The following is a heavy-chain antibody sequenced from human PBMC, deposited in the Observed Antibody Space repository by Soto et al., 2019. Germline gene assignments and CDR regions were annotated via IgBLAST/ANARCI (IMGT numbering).Heavy chain of an antibody. J-gene: IGHJ6*03. CDR2: IYYSGST. Sequence: SDTLSLTCTVSGGSISSSSYYWGWIRQPPGKGLEWIGSIYYSGSTYYNPSLKGRVTISVDTSKNQFSLKLSSVTAADTAVYYCARGGYCSSTSCHSKAGYYYYYYYMDVWGKGTTVTVSS. V-gene: IGHV4-39*01. CDR1: GGSISSSSYY. CDR3: ARGGYCSSTSCHSKAGYYYYYYYMDV. D-gene: IGHD2-2*02.